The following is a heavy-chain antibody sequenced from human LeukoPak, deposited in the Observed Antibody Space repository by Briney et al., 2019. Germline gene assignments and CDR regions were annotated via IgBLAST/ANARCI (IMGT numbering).Heavy chain of an antibody. V-gene: IGHV3-53*01. CDR2: IYSGGST. CDR1: GFTVSSNY. J-gene: IGHJ6*03. Sequence: GGSLRLSCAASGFTVSSNYMSGVRQAPGKGLEWVSVIYSGGSTYYADSVKGRFTVSRDNSKNTLYLQMNSLRAEDTAVYYCARARWGSGYYYYYMDVWGKGTTVIVSS. D-gene: IGHD7-27*01. CDR3: ARARWGSGYYYYYMDV.